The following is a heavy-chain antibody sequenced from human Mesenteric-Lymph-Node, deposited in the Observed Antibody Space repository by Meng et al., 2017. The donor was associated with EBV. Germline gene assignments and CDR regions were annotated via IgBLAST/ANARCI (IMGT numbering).Heavy chain of an antibody. CDR1: GGSIRSGGYY. CDR3: ARGAYEGSGSKFAD. V-gene: IGHV4-30-4*01. J-gene: IGHJ4*02. Sequence: GHGWVDPSQTRSLTCAVSGGSIRSGGYYWTWTRQPPGKGLDWIGYMYSSGSTYYNPSLESRFVMSLDTYKNQFSLRLTSVTAADTALYYCARGAYEGSGSKFADWGQGTLVTVSS. CDR2: MYSSGST. D-gene: IGHD3-10*01.